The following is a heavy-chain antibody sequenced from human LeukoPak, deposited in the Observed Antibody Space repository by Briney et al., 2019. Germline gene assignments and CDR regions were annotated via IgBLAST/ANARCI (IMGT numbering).Heavy chain of an antibody. CDR1: GFMFSSYE. Sequence: DPGGSLRLSCAASGFMFSSYERNWVRQAPGKGLEWVSYISGSGTTIYYADSVKGRFTISRDNANNSLYLQMKSLRAEDTAVYYCVGGWGRVDSGSPFPEWGQGTLVTVSS. D-gene: IGHD1-26*01. CDR3: VGGWGRVDSGSPFPE. J-gene: IGHJ4*02. CDR2: ISGSGTTI. V-gene: IGHV3-48*03.